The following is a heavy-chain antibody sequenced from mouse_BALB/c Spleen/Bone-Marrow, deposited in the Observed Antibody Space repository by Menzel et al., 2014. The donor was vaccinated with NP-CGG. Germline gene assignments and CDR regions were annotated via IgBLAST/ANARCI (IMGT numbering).Heavy chain of an antibody. CDR3: AMYYYGSSLFAY. V-gene: IGHV14-3*02. J-gene: IGHJ3*01. CDR1: GFNIKDTY. D-gene: IGHD1-1*01. CDR2: IDPANGNT. Sequence: EVQLQESGAELVKPGASVKLSCTASGFNIKDTYMHWVKQRPEQGLEWIGRIDPANGNTKYDPRFQGKATITADTSSNTAYLQLSSLTSEDTAVYYCAMYYYGSSLFAYWGHGTLSTVSA.